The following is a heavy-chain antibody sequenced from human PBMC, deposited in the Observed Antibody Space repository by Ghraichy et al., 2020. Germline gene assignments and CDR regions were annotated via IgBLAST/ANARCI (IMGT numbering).Heavy chain of an antibody. Sequence: GGSLRLSCAASGFTFSSYWMSWVRQAPGKGLEWVVSIKYDGSEKNYVYSVKGRFTISRDNAKNSLYVEMNSLRAEDTAVYYCCMQTSDHGMDVWGQGTTVIVSS. J-gene: IGHJ6*02. CDR1: GFTFSSYW. D-gene: IGHD4/OR15-4a*01. CDR2: IKYDGSEK. CDR3: CMQTSDHGMDV. V-gene: IGHV3-7*02.